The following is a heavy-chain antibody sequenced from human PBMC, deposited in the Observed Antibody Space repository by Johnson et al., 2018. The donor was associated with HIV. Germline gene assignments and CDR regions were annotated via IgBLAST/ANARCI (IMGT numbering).Heavy chain of an antibody. D-gene: IGHD5-18*01. CDR2: IKQDGSEK. CDR3: ARWVDTTFDI. V-gene: IGHV3-7*01. CDR1: GLSFSNFG. Sequence: MLLVESGGGVVQPGKSLTLSCVGSGLSFSNFGIHWVRQAPGKGLEWVANIKQDGSEKYSVDSVKGRFTISRDNAKNSLYLQMNSLRAEDTAVYYCARWVDTTFDIWGQGTMVTVSS. J-gene: IGHJ3*02.